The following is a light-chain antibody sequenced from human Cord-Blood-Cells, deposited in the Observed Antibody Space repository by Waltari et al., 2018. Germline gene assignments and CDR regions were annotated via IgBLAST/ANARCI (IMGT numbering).Light chain of an antibody. CDR1: QSVSSY. CDR3: QQRSNWPIT. Sequence: EIVLTQSPATLSLSPGERATLSCRASQSVSSYLAWYQQKPGQAPRLLIYDASNRATGIPARFSGSGCGTDFTLTISSLEPEDFAVYYCQQRSNWPITCGQGTRLEIK. J-gene: IGKJ5*01. V-gene: IGKV3-11*01. CDR2: DAS.